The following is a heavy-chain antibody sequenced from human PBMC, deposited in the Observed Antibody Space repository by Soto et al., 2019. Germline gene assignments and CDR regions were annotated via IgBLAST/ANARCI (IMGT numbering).Heavy chain of an antibody. J-gene: IGHJ3*02. Sequence: GGSLRLSVAAAGLTVSSDAMNWVRQAPGKGLEWVSAISGSGGSTYYADSVKGRFTISRDSSKNTLYLQMNSLRAEDTAVYYCAKGNSWSPALVLDIWGQGTMVTVSS. CDR3: AKGNSWSPALVLDI. CDR1: GLTVSSDA. CDR2: ISGSGGST. D-gene: IGHD1-7*01. V-gene: IGHV3-23*01.